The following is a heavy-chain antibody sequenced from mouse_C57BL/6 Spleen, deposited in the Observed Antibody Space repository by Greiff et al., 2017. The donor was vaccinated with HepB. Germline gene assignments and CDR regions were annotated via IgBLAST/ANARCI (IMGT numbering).Heavy chain of an antibody. CDR3: ARPGDSNYVGFAY. D-gene: IGHD2-5*01. J-gene: IGHJ3*01. V-gene: IGHV5-17*01. CDR2: ISSGSSTI. Sequence: EVKLVESGGGLVKPGGSLKLSCAASGFTFSDYGMHWVRQAPEKGLEWVAYISSGSSTIYYADTVKGRFTISRDNAKNTLFLQMTSLRSEDTAMYYWARPGDSNYVGFAYWGQGTLVTVSA. CDR1: GFTFSDYG.